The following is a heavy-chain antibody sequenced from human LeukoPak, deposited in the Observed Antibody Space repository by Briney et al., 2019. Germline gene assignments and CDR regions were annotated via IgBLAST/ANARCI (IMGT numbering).Heavy chain of an antibody. CDR1: GFNFNDYY. CDR3: AKGLHGGVGYGVDV. D-gene: IGHD3-16*01. Sequence: GGSLRLSCAASGFNFNDYYMSWIRQAPGKGLEWLSYIASSADDIYYADSVKGRFTISRDNAKNSLYLQMNSLRVEHTAVYYCAKGLHGGVGYGVDVWGQGTTVSVSS. J-gene: IGHJ6*02. V-gene: IGHV3-11*01. CDR2: IASSADDI.